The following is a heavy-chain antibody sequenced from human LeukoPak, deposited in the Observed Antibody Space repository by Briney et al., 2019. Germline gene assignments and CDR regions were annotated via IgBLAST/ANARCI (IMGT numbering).Heavy chain of an antibody. CDR3: ARDSALAQAVMFDY. D-gene: IGHD6-19*01. J-gene: IGHJ4*02. Sequence: SVKVSCKASGFTFTSSAIQWVRQTRGQRLEWIGWIVLGSGTTDYAQKFRERVTITRDMSTSTAYMELSSLRSEDTAVYYCARDSALAQAVMFDYWGQGTLVTVSS. CDR1: GFTFTSSA. V-gene: IGHV1-58*02. CDR2: IVLGSGTT.